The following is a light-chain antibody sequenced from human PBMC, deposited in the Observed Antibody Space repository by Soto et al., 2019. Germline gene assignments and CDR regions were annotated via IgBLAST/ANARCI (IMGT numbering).Light chain of an antibody. J-gene: IGKJ4*01. CDR2: AAS. V-gene: IGKV1-6*01. Sequence: AIQMTQSPSSLSASVGDRVTITCRASQGIRNTLGWYQQKPGKAPKLLIYAASSLQSGVPSRFSGSGSGTDFTLTISCLQPEDFATYYCLQDYNYPLTFGGGTKVEIK. CDR3: LQDYNYPLT. CDR1: QGIRNT.